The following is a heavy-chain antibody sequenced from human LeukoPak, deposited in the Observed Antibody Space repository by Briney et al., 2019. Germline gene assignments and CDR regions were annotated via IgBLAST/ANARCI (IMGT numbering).Heavy chain of an antibody. CDR3: ARSPPRYDSSGYYYEDAFDI. D-gene: IGHD3-22*01. V-gene: IGHV3-33*01. J-gene: IGHJ3*02. Sequence: PGRSLRLSCAASGFTFSSYGMHWVRQAPGKGLEWVAVIWYDGSNKYYADSVKGRFTISRDNSKNTLYLQMNSLRAEDTAVYYCARSPPRYDSSGYYYEDAFDIWGQGTMVTVSS. CDR2: IWYDGSNK. CDR1: GFTFSSYG.